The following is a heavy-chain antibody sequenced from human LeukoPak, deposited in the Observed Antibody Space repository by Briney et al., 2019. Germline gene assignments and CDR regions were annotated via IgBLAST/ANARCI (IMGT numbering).Heavy chain of an antibody. CDR1: GGSFSSGDYY. CDR3: ARSFLTGYPFDY. CDR2: IYYSGST. Sequence: PSQTLSLTCTVSGGSFSSGDYYWGWHRQPPGMEWEWIGYIYYSGSTYYNPSLKSRVTISVDTSKNQFSLKLSSVTAADTAVYYCARSFLTGYPFDYWGQGTLVTVPS. D-gene: IGHD3-9*01. J-gene: IGHJ4*02. V-gene: IGHV4-30-4*01.